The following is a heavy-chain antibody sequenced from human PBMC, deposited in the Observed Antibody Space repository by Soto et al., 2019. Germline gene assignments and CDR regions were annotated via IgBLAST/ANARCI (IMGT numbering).Heavy chain of an antibody. CDR2: INPSGGST. CDR3: TQPAYDSSGYYYDG. Sequence: ASVKVSCKASGYTFTSYYMHWVRQAPGQGLEWMGIINPSGGSTSYAQKFQGRVTMTEDTSTNTAYMELSSLRSEDTAVYYCTQPAYDSSGYYYDGWGQGTLVTVSS. V-gene: IGHV1-46*01. D-gene: IGHD3-22*01. J-gene: IGHJ4*02. CDR1: GYTFTSYY.